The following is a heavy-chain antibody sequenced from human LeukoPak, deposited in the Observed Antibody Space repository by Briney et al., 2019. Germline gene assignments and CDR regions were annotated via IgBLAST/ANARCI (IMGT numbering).Heavy chain of an antibody. CDR3: ARGGSPAYYYYYYMDV. J-gene: IGHJ6*03. CDR1: GGTFSSYA. CDR2: INPNSGGT. Sequence: ASVKVSCKASGGTFSSYAISWVRQAPGQGLEWMGWINPNSGGTNYAQKFQGRVTMTRDTSISTAYMELSRLRSDDTAVYYCARGGSPAYYYYYYMDVWGKGTTVTVSS. D-gene: IGHD1-26*01. V-gene: IGHV1-2*02.